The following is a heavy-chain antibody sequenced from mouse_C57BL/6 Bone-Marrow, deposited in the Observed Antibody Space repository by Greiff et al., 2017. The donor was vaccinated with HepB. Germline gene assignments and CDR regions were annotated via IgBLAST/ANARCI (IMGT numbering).Heavy chain of an antibody. CDR3: AREDYYGSSPYWYFDV. CDR2: INPYNGGT. CDR1: GYTFTDYY. V-gene: IGHV1-19*01. Sequence: VQLQQSGPVLVKPGASVKMSCKASGYTFTDYYMNWVKQSHGKSLEWIGVINPYNGGTSYNQKFKGKATLTVDKSSSTAYMELNSLTSEDSAVYYCAREDYYGSSPYWYFDVWGTGTTVTVSS. J-gene: IGHJ1*03. D-gene: IGHD1-1*01.